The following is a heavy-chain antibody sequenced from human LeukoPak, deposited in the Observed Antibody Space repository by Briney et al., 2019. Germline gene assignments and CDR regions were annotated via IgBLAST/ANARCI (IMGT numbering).Heavy chain of an antibody. CDR2: IIPIFGTA. D-gene: IGHD3-22*01. J-gene: IGHJ6*03. V-gene: IGHV1-69*05. Sequence: ASVKVSCKASGGTFSSYAISWVRQAPGQGLEWMGGIIPIFGTANYAQKFQGRVTITTDESTSTAYMELSSLRSEDTAVYYCARTPPYYYDSSGYYDEAASYCYYYYMDVWGKGTTVTVSS. CDR1: GGTFSSYA. CDR3: ARTPPYYYDSSGYYDEAASYCYYYYMDV.